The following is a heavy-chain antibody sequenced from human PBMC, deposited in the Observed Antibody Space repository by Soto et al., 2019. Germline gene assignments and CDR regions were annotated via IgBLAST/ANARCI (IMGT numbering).Heavy chain of an antibody. Sequence: GGSLRLSCAASGFTFSSYGMHWVRQAPGKGLEWVAVIWYDGSNKYYADSVKGRFIISRDNSKNTLYLQMNSLRAEDTAVCYCARAQVPAAMAAFDYWGQGTLVTVSS. D-gene: IGHD2-2*01. V-gene: IGHV3-33*01. CDR3: ARAQVPAAMAAFDY. J-gene: IGHJ4*02. CDR1: GFTFSSYG. CDR2: IWYDGSNK.